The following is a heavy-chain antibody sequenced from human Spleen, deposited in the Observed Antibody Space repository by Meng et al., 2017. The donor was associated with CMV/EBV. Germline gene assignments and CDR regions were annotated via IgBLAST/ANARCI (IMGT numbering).Heavy chain of an antibody. V-gene: IGHV4-39*07. Sequence: SETLSLTCTVSGGSISSSSYYWGWIRQPPGKGLEWIGSIYYSGSTYYYPSLKSRVTISVDTSKNQFSLKLSSVTAADTAVYYCARDSGATSWFDPWGQGTLVTVSS. CDR2: IYYSGST. CDR3: ARDSGATSWFDP. CDR1: GGSISSSSYY. D-gene: IGHD1-26*01. J-gene: IGHJ5*02.